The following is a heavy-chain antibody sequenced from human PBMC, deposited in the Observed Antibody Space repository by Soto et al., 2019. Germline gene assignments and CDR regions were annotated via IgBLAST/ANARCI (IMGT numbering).Heavy chain of an antibody. D-gene: IGHD6-13*01. CDR2: IKQDGSEK. V-gene: IGHV3-7*05. CDR1: GFTFRNYW. CDR3: ARVRAAAGKAGDY. Sequence: PGGSLRLSCAASGFTFRNYWMSWVRQAPGKGLEWVANIKQDGSEKYYVDSVKGRFTISRDNAKNSLYLQMDSLRAEDTAVYYCARVRAAAGKAGDYWGQGTLVTVSS. J-gene: IGHJ4*02.